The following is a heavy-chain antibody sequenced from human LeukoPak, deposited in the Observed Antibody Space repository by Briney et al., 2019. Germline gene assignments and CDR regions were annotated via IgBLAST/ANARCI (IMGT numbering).Heavy chain of an antibody. J-gene: IGHJ5*02. CDR1: GGSISSYY. Sequence: PSETLSLTCTVSGGSISSYYWSWIRQPPGKGLEWIGYVYYSGSTNYNPSLKSRVTISVDTSKNQFSLKLSSVTAADTAVYYCARGSRDDYGDYVWFDPWGQGTLVTVSS. CDR3: ARGSRDDYGDYVWFDP. CDR2: VYYSGST. V-gene: IGHV4-59*01. D-gene: IGHD4-17*01.